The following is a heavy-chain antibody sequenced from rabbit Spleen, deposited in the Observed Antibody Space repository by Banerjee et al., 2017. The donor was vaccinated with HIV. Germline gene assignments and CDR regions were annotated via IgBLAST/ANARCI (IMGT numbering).Heavy chain of an antibody. CDR3: VRGASSSGYYSL. CDR2: IDPVFGAT. Sequence: QLKESGGGLVQPGGSLKLSCKASGFDLNTYGVSWVRQAPGKGLEWIGYIDPVFGATYYATCVNGRFTISSQNAQNTLYLHLNSLTAAYTATYFCVRGASSSGYYSLWGPGTLVTVS. V-gene: IGHV1S7*01. J-gene: IGHJ4*01. CDR1: GFDLNTYG. D-gene: IGHD1-1*01.